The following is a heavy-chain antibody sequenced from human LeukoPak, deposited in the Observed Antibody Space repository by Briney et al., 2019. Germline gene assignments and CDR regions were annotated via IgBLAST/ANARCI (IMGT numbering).Heavy chain of an antibody. CDR1: GGSFSGYY. CDR3: ARGEDAYCSSTSCSSLDY. CDR2: INHSGST. V-gene: IGHV4-34*01. Sequence: SETLSPTCAVYGGSFSGYYWSWIRQPPGKGLEWIGEINHSGSTNYNPSLKSRVTISVDTSKNQFSLKLSSVTAADTAVYYCARGEDAYCSSTSCSSLDYWGQGTLVTVSS. D-gene: IGHD2-2*01. J-gene: IGHJ4*02.